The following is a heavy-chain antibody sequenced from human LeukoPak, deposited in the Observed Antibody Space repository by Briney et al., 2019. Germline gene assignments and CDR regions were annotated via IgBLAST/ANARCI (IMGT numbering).Heavy chain of an antibody. Sequence: SETLSLTCTVSGGSISSYYWSWIRQPPGKGLEWIGYIYYSGSTNYNPSLKSRVTISVDTSKNQFSLKLSSVTAADTAVYYCASIAARRGGFDPWGQGTLVTVSS. D-gene: IGHD6-13*01. J-gene: IGHJ5*02. CDR3: ASIAARRGGFDP. V-gene: IGHV4-59*01. CDR2: IYYSGST. CDR1: GGSISSYY.